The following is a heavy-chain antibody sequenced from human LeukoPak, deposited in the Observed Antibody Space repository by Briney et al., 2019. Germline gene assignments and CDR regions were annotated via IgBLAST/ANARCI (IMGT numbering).Heavy chain of an antibody. V-gene: IGHV3-9*01. CDR3: AKAHSEGLFDH. J-gene: IGHJ5*02. CDR1: GFTFNDYA. CDR2: ISWNSGSI. Sequence: GGSLRLSCAASGFTFNDYAMHWVRQAPGKGLEWVSGISWNSGSIVYADSVKGRFTISRDNAKNSLYLQMNILRAEDTAVYYCAKAHSEGLFDHWGQGTLVTVSS.